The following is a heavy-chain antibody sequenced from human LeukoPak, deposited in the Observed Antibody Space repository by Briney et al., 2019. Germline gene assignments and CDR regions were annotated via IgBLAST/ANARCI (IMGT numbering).Heavy chain of an antibody. V-gene: IGHV4-34*01. CDR1: GGSFSGYC. CDR2: INHSGST. J-gene: IGHJ4*02. CDR3: ARGGRQYSSSWYVGY. D-gene: IGHD6-13*01. Sequence: SETLSLTCAVYGGSFSGYCWSWIRQPPGKGLEWIGEINHSGSTNYNPSLKSRVTISVDTSKNQFSLKLSSVTAADTAVYYCARGGRQYSSSWYVGYWGQGTLVTVSS.